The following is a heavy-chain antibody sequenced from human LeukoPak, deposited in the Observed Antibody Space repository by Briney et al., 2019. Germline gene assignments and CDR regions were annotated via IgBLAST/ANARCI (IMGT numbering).Heavy chain of an antibody. D-gene: IGHD6-19*01. CDR1: GFTFDGYA. Sequence: GGSLRLSCAASGFTFDGYAMHWVRQAPGKGLEWVSGISWNSGSIGYADSVKGRFTISRDNAKNSLYLQMHSLRAEDTALYYWAKDSGYSSGWYQDYWGQGTLVTVSS. CDR2: ISWNSGSI. CDR3: AKDSGYSSGWYQDY. J-gene: IGHJ4*02. V-gene: IGHV3-9*01.